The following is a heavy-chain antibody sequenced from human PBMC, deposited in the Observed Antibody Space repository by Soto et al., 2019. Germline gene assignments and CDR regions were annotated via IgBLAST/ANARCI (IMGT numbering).Heavy chain of an antibody. CDR3: ARDLEAYYYDSSGFNWFDT. J-gene: IGHJ5*02. V-gene: IGHV4-4*07. Sequence: XETLSLTCTVSGGSMSSYYWSWIRQPAGKGLEWIGRIYTSGSTNYNPSLKSRVTMSVDTSKNQFSLKLSSVTAADTAVYYCARDLEAYYYDSSGFNWFDTWGQGPLVTVS. D-gene: IGHD3-22*01. CDR1: GGSMSSYY. CDR2: IYTSGST.